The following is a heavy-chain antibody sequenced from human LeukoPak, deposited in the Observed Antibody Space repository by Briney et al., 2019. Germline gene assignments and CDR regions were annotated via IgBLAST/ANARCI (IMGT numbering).Heavy chain of an antibody. D-gene: IGHD2-2*03. CDR1: GYTFTSYG. Sequence: AASVKVSCKASGYTFTSYGISWVRQAPGQGLEWMGWISAYNGNTNYAQKLQGRVTMTTDTSTGTAYMELRSLRSDDTAVYYCARMDIVVVPAAPPDYWGQGTLVTVSS. J-gene: IGHJ4*02. CDR3: ARMDIVVVPAAPPDY. V-gene: IGHV1-18*01. CDR2: ISAYNGNT.